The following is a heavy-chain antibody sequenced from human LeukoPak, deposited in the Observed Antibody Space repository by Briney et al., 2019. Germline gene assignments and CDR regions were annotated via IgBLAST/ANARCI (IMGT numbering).Heavy chain of an antibody. J-gene: IGHJ4*02. CDR2: IYYSGST. Sequence: SETLSLTCTVSGGSISSYYWSWILQPPGKGLEWVGYIYYSGSTNYNPSLKSRVTISVDTSKNQFSLKLSSVTAADTAVYYCARSVVTVRGFDYWGQGTLVTVSS. CDR3: ARSVVTVRGFDY. D-gene: IGHD4-23*01. V-gene: IGHV4-59*01. CDR1: GGSISSYY.